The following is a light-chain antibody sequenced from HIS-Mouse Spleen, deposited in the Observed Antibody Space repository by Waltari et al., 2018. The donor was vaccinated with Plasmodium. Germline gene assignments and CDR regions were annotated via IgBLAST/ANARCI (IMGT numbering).Light chain of an antibody. J-gene: IGLJ2*01. V-gene: IGLV2-23*03. Sequence: QSALTQPASVSWSPGQSITIPCTGTSSDVGRYNLVPWYQQHPGKAPKLMIYEGSKRPSGVSNRFSGSKSGNTASLTISGLQAEDEADYYCCSYAGSSTFVVFGGGTKLTVL. CDR2: EGS. CDR3: CSYAGSSTFVV. CDR1: SSDVGRYNL.